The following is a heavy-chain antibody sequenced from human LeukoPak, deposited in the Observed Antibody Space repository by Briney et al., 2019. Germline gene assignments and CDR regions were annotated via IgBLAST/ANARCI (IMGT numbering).Heavy chain of an antibody. CDR1: GGSFSGYY. V-gene: IGHV4-34*01. CDR3: ARDEMATIGRALDY. J-gene: IGHJ4*02. Sequence: KPSETLSLTCAVYGGSFSGYYWSWIRQPPGKGLEWIGEINHSGSTNYNPSLKGRVTISVDTSKNQFSLKLSSVTAADTAVYYCARDEMATIGRALDYWGQGTLVTVSS. CDR2: INHSGST. D-gene: IGHD5-24*01.